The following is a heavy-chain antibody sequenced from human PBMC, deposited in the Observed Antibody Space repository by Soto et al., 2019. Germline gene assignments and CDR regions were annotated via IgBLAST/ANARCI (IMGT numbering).Heavy chain of an antibody. J-gene: IGHJ4*02. V-gene: IGHV3-33*01. D-gene: IGHD6-13*01. CDR1: GFTFSSYG. Sequence: EVSVRLSGAASGFTFSSYGMLWVRQAPGKGLEWVAVIWYDGSNKYYADSVKGRFTISRDNSKNTLYLQMNSLSAEDTAVYYCARDPRQQLGFDYWGQGTLFTVSS. CDR3: ARDPRQQLGFDY. CDR2: IWYDGSNK.